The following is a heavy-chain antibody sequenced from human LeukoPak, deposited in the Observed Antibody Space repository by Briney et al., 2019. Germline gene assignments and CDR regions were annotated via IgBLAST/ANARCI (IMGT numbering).Heavy chain of an antibody. Sequence: GGSLRLSCAASGFTFSSYWMSWVRQAPGKGLEWVAVIWYDGSNKYYADSVKGRFTISRDNSKNTLYLQMNSLRAEDTAVYYCARDLKLSGSYYRIHEINDYWGQGTLVTVSS. J-gene: IGHJ4*02. CDR2: IWYDGSNK. D-gene: IGHD1-26*01. CDR3: ARDLKLSGSYYRIHEINDY. V-gene: IGHV3-33*08. CDR1: GFTFSSYW.